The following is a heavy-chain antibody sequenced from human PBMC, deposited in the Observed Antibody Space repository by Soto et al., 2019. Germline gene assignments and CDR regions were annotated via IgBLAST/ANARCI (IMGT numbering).Heavy chain of an antibody. CDR1: GYTFTSYA. CDR3: ARESRSCSSTSCYLHYYYYMDV. CDR2: INAGNGNT. J-gene: IGHJ6*03. V-gene: IGHV1-3*01. D-gene: IGHD2-2*01. Sequence: ASVKVSCKASGYTFTSYAMHWVRQAPGQRLEWMGWINAGNGNTEYSQKFQGRVTITRDTSASTAYMELSSLRSEDTAVYYCARESRSCSSTSCYLHYYYYMDVWGKGTTVTVSS.